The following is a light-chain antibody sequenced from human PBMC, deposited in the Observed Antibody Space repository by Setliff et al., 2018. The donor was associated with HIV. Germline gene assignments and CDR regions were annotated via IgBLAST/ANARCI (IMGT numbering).Light chain of an antibody. Sequence: QSVLTQPPSVSGAPGQRVTISCTCSSSNIGAGYDVHWYQHIPGTAPKLLIYGNNNRPSGVPDRFSGSKSGTSASLAITGLQAEDEADYYCQSYDSSLSGSKVFGTGTKVTVL. V-gene: IGLV1-40*01. J-gene: IGLJ1*01. CDR3: QSYDSSLSGSKV. CDR1: SSNIGAGYD. CDR2: GNN.